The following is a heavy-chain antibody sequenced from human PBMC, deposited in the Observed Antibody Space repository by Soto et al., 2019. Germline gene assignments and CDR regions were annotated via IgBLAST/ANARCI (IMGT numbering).Heavy chain of an antibody. Sequence: EVQLLESGGGLVQPGGSLRLSCAASGFTFSNYAMNWVRQAPGKGLEWVSGLSGSGSSTFYADSVEGRFTISRDNSKNTLYLQMNSLRAEDTAAYYCAKVGHYYDNSGYYYLYWGQGTLVTVSS. V-gene: IGHV3-23*01. CDR2: LSGSGSST. J-gene: IGHJ4*02. CDR1: GFTFSNYA. CDR3: AKVGHYYDNSGYYYLY. D-gene: IGHD3-22*01.